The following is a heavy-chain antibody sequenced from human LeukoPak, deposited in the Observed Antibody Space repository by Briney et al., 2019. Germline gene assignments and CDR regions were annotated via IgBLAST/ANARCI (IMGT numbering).Heavy chain of an antibody. Sequence: GGSLRLSCAASGFTFSDYYMSWIRQAPGKGLEWVSYISSSSSYTNYADSVKGRFTISRDNAKNSLYLQMNSLRAGDTAVYYCARGGGYSDYGANFDYWGQGTLVTVSS. J-gene: IGHJ4*02. D-gene: IGHD5-12*01. CDR3: ARGGGYSDYGANFDY. CDR1: GFTFSDYY. CDR2: ISSSSSYT. V-gene: IGHV3-11*06.